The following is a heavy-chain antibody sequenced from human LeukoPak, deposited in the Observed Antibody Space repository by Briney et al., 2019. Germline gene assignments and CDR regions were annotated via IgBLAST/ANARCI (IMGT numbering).Heavy chain of an antibody. V-gene: IGHV4-59*12. CDR1: SGSISTYY. CDR3: ARVDCTNGVCYKGGAFDI. D-gene: IGHD2-8*01. Sequence: SETLSLTCTVSSGSISTYYWSWIRQPPGKGLEWIGYIYHNGNTNYNPSLKSRVTLSVDTSKNQFSLKLSSVTAADTAVYYCARVDCTNGVCYKGGAFDIWGQGTMVTVSS. J-gene: IGHJ3*02. CDR2: IYHNGNT.